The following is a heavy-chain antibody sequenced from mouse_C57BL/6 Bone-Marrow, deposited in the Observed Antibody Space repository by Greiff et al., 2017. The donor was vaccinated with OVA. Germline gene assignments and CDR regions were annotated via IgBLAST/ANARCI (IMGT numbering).Heavy chain of an antibody. Sequence: EVMLVESGGGLVQPGGSLSLSCAASGFTFTDYYMSWVRQPPGKALEWLGFIRNKANGYTTEYSASVKGRFTISRDNSQSILYLQMNALRAEDSATYYCARYSTVVATDAMDYWGQGTSVTVSS. CDR1: GFTFTDYY. V-gene: IGHV7-3*01. CDR3: ARYSTVVATDAMDY. J-gene: IGHJ4*01. D-gene: IGHD1-1*01. CDR2: IRNKANGYTT.